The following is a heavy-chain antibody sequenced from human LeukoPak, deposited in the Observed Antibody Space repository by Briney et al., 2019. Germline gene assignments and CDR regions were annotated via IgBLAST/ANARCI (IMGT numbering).Heavy chain of an antibody. D-gene: IGHD2-15*01. V-gene: IGHV4-34*01. CDR1: GGSFSGYY. CDR3: ARKDSYYFDY. CDR2: INHSGST. Sequence: PSETLSLTCAVYGGSFSGYYWSWIRQPPGKGLEWIGEINHSGSTNYNPSLKSRVTISVDTSENQFSLKLSSVTAADTAVYYCARKDSYYFDYWGQGTLVTVSS. J-gene: IGHJ4*02.